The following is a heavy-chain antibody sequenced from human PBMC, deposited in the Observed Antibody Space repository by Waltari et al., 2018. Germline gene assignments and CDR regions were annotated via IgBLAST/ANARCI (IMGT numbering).Heavy chain of an antibody. J-gene: IGHJ3*02. Sequence: EVQLVESGGGLVQPGGSLRLSCAASGFTFSSYSMNWVRQAPGKGLEWVSYISSSSTIYYADSVKGRFTISRDNAKNSLYLQMNSLRAEDTAVYYCARCPVGWSDAFDIWGQGTMVTVSS. CDR1: GFTFSSYS. D-gene: IGHD3-3*01. V-gene: IGHV3-48*04. CDR2: ISSSSTI. CDR3: ARCPVGWSDAFDI.